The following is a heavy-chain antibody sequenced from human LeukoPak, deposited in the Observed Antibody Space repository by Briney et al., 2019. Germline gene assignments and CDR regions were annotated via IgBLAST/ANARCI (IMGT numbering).Heavy chain of an antibody. J-gene: IGHJ5*02. CDR1: GYTFTSYD. D-gene: IGHD1-26*01. CDR3: ARGLSGSYSYNWFGP. V-gene: IGHV1-8*01. CDR2: MNPNSGNT. Sequence: ASVKVSCKASGYTFTSYDINWVRQATGQGLEWMGWMNPNSGNTGYAQKFQGRVTMTRNTSISTAYMELSSLRSEDTAVYYCARGLSGSYSYNWFGPWGQGTLVTVSS.